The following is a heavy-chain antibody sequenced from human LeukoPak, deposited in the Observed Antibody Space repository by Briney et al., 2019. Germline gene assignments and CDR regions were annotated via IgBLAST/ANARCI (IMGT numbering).Heavy chain of an antibody. J-gene: IGHJ4*02. CDR3: AREPNSPFDY. CDR2: IYSGGST. CDR1: GFTVSSNY. Sequence: GGSLRLSCAASGFTVSSNYMSWVRQAPGKGLEWVSFIYSGGSTYDADSVKGRFTISRDNSKNTLYLQMNSLRAEDTAVYYCAREPNSPFDYWGQGTLVTVSS. V-gene: IGHV3-66*01.